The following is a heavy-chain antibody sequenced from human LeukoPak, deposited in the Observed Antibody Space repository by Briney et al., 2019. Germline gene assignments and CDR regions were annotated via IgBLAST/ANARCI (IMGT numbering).Heavy chain of an antibody. J-gene: IGHJ2*01. D-gene: IGHD4-17*01. CDR2: IYYSGST. CDR1: GGSISSYY. CDR3: ARGPTVTTGYWYFDL. Sequence: SETLSLTCTVSGGSISSYYWSWIQQPPGKGLEWIGYIYYSGSTNYNPSLKSRVTISVDTSKNQFSLKLSSVTAADTAVYYCARGPTVTTGYWYFDLWGRGTLVTVSS. V-gene: IGHV4-59*01.